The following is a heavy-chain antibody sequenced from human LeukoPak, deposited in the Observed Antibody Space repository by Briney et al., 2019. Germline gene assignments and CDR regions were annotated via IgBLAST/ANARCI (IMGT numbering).Heavy chain of an antibody. CDR3: ARSRSGYSYEHGAFEI. J-gene: IGHJ3*02. CDR2: IHYRGST. CDR1: GDSIGTYY. V-gene: IGHV4-59*01. Sequence: PSETLSLTCTVSGDSIGTYYWSWIRQPPGKGLEWIACIHYRGSTTYNPSLRSRVTISVDTSRNQFSLKLSSVTAADTAVYYCARSRSGYSYEHGAFEIWGQGTMVTVSS. D-gene: IGHD5-18*01.